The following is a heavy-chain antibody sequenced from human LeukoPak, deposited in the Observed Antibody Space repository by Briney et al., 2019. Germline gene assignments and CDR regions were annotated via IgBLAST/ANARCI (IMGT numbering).Heavy chain of an antibody. CDR2: IYYSGST. J-gene: IGHJ4*02. D-gene: IGHD3-22*01. CDR3: ARQTLTASDSFDY. V-gene: IGHV4-39*01. CDR1: GGSISSSSYY. Sequence: PSETLSLTCTVSGGSISSSSYYWGWIRQPPGKGLEWIGSIYYSGSTYYNPSLKSRVTISADTSKNQFSLKLTSVTAADTAVYYCARQTLTASDSFDYWGQGTLVTVSS.